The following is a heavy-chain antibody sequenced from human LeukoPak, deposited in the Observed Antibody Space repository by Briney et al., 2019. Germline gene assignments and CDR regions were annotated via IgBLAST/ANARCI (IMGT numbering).Heavy chain of an antibody. D-gene: IGHD3-16*01. Sequence: PSETLSLTCTVSAGSISSYYWSWIRQPPGKGLEWIAYVSYSGSANYNPSLKSRVTISVDTSKNQFSLKLSSVTAADTAVYYCASINYDYVWGNAFDIWGQGTMVTVSS. CDR2: VSYSGSA. CDR1: AGSISSYY. V-gene: IGHV4-59*08. J-gene: IGHJ3*02. CDR3: ASINYDYVWGNAFDI.